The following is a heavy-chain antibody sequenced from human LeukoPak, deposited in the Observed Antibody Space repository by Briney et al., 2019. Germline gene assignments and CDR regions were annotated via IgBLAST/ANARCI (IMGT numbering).Heavy chain of an antibody. CDR2: VHFSGST. CDR3: ARDDTSRGHGGGYHD. Sequence: PSETLSLTCAVSSASLTSHHRAWIRQPAGKGLEWVGRVHFSGSTNYNPSLRSRVAISLDKSKNELSLTLKSVSAADTAVYFCARDDTSRGHGGGYHDRGRGVLVTVSS. J-gene: IGHJ4*02. CDR1: SASLTSHH. D-gene: IGHD2-15*01. V-gene: IGHV4-4*07.